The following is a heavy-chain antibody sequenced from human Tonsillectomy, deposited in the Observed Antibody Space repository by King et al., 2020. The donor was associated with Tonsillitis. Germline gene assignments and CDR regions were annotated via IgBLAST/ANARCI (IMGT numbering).Heavy chain of an antibody. J-gene: IGHJ4*02. V-gene: IGHV3-21*01. Sequence: VQLVQSGGGLVKPGGSLRLSCAASGFTFSSYNMNWVRQAPGKGLEWVSAITSGSSYIYYADSVKGRFTISRDNAKNSLYLQMNSLRAEDTAVYYCARDAAYCSGIDYWGQGTLVTVSS. D-gene: IGHD3-10*01. CDR2: ITSGSSYI. CDR3: ARDAAYCSGIDY. CDR1: GFTFSSYN.